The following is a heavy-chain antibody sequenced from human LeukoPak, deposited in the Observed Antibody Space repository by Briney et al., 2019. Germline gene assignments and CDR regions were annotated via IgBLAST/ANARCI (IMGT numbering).Heavy chain of an antibody. Sequence: GGSLRLSCAASGFTFSSYAMSWVRQAPGKGLEWVSAISGSGGSTYYADSVKGRFTISRDNSKNTLYLQMNSLRAEDTAVYHCAKDFDDDSSGYYYDYWGQGTLVTVSS. CDR2: ISGSGGST. D-gene: IGHD3-22*01. J-gene: IGHJ4*02. CDR1: GFTFSSYA. V-gene: IGHV3-23*01. CDR3: AKDFDDDSSGYYYDY.